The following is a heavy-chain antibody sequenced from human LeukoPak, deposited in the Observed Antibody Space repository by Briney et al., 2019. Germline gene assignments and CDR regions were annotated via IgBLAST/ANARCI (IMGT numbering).Heavy chain of an antibody. CDR2: IYSGGTT. Sequence: GGSLRLSCAASGFTFSTYAMKWVRQAPGKGLEWVSVIYSGGTTYYADSVKGRFTISRDNSKNTLYLQMNSLIAEDTAVYYCAKGGGIHVSFDYWGQGTLVTVSS. J-gene: IGHJ4*02. CDR3: AKGGGIHVSFDY. D-gene: IGHD3-10*01. V-gene: IGHV3-66*01. CDR1: GFTFSTYA.